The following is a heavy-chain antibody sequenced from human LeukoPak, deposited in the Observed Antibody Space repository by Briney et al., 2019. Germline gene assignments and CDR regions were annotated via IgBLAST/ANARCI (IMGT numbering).Heavy chain of an antibody. Sequence: ASVKVSCKASGYTFTSYGISWVRQAPGQGLEWMGWISAYNGNTNYAQKLQGRVTMTTDTSTSTAYMELRSLRSDDTAVYYCARDLYGSSWYDRYYFDYWGQGTLVTVSS. CDR2: ISAYNGNT. J-gene: IGHJ4*02. CDR3: ARDLYGSSWYDRYYFDY. V-gene: IGHV1-18*01. D-gene: IGHD6-13*01. CDR1: GYTFTSYG.